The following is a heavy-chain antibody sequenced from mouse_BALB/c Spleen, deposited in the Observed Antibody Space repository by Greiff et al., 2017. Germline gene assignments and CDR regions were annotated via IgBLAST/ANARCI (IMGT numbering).Heavy chain of an antibody. D-gene: IGHD4-1*01. V-gene: IGHV2-2*02. CDR2: IWSGGST. J-gene: IGHJ2*01. CDR1: GFSLTSYG. CDR3: ARNPNWAYYFDY. Sequence: VKLEESGPGLVQPSQSLSITCTVSGFSLTSYGVHWVRQSPGKGLEWLGVIWSGGSTDYNAAFISRLSISKDNSKSQVFFKMNSLQANDTAIYYCARNPNWAYYFDYWGQGTTLTVSS.